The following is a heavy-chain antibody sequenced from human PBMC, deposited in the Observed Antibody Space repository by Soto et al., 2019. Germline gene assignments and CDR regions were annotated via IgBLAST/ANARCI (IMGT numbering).Heavy chain of an antibody. J-gene: IGHJ4*02. D-gene: IGHD6-13*01. Sequence: EVQLLESGGGLVQPGGSLRLSCAASGFTFSSYALSWVRQAPGKGLEWVSAINHSGGRTFYADSVKGRFTISRDSSKNTVYLQMSSLRAEDTAVYYCAKGGGYSSSLRSFAYWGQGTLVTVSS. CDR1: GFTFSSYA. CDR3: AKGGGYSSSLRSFAY. V-gene: IGHV3-23*01. CDR2: INHSGGRT.